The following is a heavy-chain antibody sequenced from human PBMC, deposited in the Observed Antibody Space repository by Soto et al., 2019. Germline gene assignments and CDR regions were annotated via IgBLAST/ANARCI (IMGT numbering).Heavy chain of an antibody. CDR3: ARVGDFWSGSKNYNWFDP. V-gene: IGHV4-30-4*01. J-gene: IGHJ5*02. D-gene: IGHD3-3*01. CDR1: GGSISSGDYY. Sequence: SETLSLTCTVSGGSISSGDYYWSWIRQPPGKGLEWIGYIYCSGSTYYNPSLKSRVTISVDTSKNQFSLKLSSVTAADAAVYYCARVGDFWSGSKNYNWFDPWGQGTLVTVSS. CDR2: IYCSGST.